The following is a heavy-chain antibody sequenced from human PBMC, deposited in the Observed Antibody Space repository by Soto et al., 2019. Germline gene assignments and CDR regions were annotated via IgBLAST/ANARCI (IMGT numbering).Heavy chain of an antibody. CDR3: AKDSATFGRFDY. V-gene: IGHV3-23*01. Sequence: EVQMLESGGGLVQPGGTLRLSCAASGFSFSSYGMSWVRQAPGKGLEWVSGLSGSGASTDYADSVKGRFTISRDNSKNTLYLQMNSLRAEDTAVYYCAKDSATFGRFDYWGQGTLVTVSS. CDR1: GFSFSSYG. CDR2: LSGSGAST. D-gene: IGHD3-3*01. J-gene: IGHJ4*02.